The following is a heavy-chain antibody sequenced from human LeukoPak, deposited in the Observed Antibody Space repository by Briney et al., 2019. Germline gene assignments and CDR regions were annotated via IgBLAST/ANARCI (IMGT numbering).Heavy chain of an antibody. CDR2: IYYSGST. D-gene: IGHD1-1*01. CDR3: ARHPNEGGPTDY. CDR1: GGSISSSSYY. J-gene: IGHJ4*02. V-gene: IGHV4-39*01. Sequence: SGTLSLTCTVSGGSISSSSYYWAWIRQPPGKGLEWIGSIYYSGSTYYNPSLKSRVTISVDTSKNQFSLKLSSVTAADTAVYYCARHPNEGGPTDYWGQGTLVTVSS.